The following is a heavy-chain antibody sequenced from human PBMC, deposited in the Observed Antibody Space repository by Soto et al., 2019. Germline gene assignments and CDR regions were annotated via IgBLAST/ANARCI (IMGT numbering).Heavy chain of an antibody. J-gene: IGHJ5*02. CDR1: GSTFSTSG. CDR3: ARDTNNWEGNWLDP. CDR2: ISGSNSHT. D-gene: IGHD1-20*01. Sequence: ASVKVSCKASGSTFSTSGISWLRQAPGQGLEWLGRISGSNSHTNYAQKFQGRVTMTTDTSTSTTYMDLRSLRSDDTAVYYCARDTNNWEGNWLDPWGQGTLVTVSS. V-gene: IGHV1-18*01.